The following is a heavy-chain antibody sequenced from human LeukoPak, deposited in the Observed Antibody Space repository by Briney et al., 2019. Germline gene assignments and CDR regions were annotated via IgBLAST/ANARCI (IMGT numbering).Heavy chain of an antibody. CDR2: ISSSGSTI. CDR3: ASGEPPHFSGSYFHFDY. CDR1: GFTFSDYY. J-gene: IGHJ4*02. V-gene: IGHV3-11*01. D-gene: IGHD1-26*01. Sequence: GGSLRLSCAASGFTFSDYYMSWIRQAPGKGLEWVSYISSSGSTIYYADSVKGRFTISRDNAKNSLYLQMNSLRAEDTAVYYCASGEPPHFSGSYFHFDYWGQGTLVTVSS.